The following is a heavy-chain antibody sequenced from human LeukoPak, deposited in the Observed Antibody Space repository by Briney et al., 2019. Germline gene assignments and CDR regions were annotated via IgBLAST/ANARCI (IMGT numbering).Heavy chain of an antibody. CDR1: GYTFTTKY. D-gene: IGHD6-13*01. J-gene: IGHJ5*02. CDR2: INPNTGGT. CDR3: ARGAGSSWFDP. Sequence: ASVNVSCKASGYTFTTKYIHWVRQAPGQGLEWMGWINPNTGGTQYAQKFQGRVTMTRDTSISTAYVELTSLRSDDTAVYYCARGAGSSWFDPWGQGTLVTVSS. V-gene: IGHV1-2*02.